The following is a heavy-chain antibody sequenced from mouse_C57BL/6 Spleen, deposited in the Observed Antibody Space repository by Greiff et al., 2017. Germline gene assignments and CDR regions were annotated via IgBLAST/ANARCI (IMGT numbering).Heavy chain of an antibody. CDR2: IHPNSGST. D-gene: IGHD2-14*01. V-gene: IGHV1-64*01. CDR3: ARGTHFDY. CDR1: GYTFTSYW. Sequence: VQLQQPGAELVKPGASVKLSCKASGYTFTSYWMHWVKQRPGQGLEWIGMIHPNSGSTNYNKKFKSKATLTVDTSSSTAYMQLSSLTSEDAAVYYCARGTHFDYWGQGTTLTVSS. J-gene: IGHJ2*01.